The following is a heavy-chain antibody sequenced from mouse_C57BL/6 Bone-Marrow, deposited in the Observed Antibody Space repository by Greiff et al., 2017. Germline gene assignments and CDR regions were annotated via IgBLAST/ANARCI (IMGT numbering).Heavy chain of an antibody. Sequence: EVQRVESVAELVRPGASVKLSCTASGFNIKNTYMHWVKQRPEQGLEWIGRIDPANGNTKHAPKFQGKATITADTSSNTAYLQLSSLTSEDTAIYYRARIGSSKGYFDVWGTGTTVTVSS. J-gene: IGHJ1*03. CDR1: GFNIKNTY. CDR3: ARIGSSKGYFDV. CDR2: IDPANGNT. D-gene: IGHD1-1*01. V-gene: IGHV14-3*01.